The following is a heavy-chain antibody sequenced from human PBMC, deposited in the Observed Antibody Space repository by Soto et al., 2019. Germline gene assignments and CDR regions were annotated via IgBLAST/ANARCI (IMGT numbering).Heavy chain of an antibody. Sequence: SETLSLTCTVSGGSISSGGYYWSWIRQHPGKGLEWIGYIYYSGSTYYNPSLKSRVTISVDTSKNQFSLKLSSVTAADTAVYYCARGSSVVRIENWLDPWGQGTLVTVSS. V-gene: IGHV4-31*03. CDR2: IYYSGST. CDR1: GGSISSGGYY. CDR3: ARGSSVVRIENWLDP. D-gene: IGHD2-15*01. J-gene: IGHJ5*02.